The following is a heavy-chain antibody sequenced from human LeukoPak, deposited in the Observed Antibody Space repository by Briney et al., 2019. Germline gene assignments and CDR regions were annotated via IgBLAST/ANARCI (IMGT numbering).Heavy chain of an antibody. D-gene: IGHD3-3*01. CDR2: IYTSGST. V-gene: IGHV4-61*02. J-gene: IGHJ6*04. CDR1: GGSISSGSYY. Sequence: PSETLSLTCTVSGGSISSGSYYWSWIRQPAGKGLEWIGRIYTSGSTNYNPSLKSRVTISVDTSKNQFSLKLSSVTAADTAVYYCARALPHYDFWSGYQVDVWGKGTTVTVSS. CDR3: ARALPHYDFWSGYQVDV.